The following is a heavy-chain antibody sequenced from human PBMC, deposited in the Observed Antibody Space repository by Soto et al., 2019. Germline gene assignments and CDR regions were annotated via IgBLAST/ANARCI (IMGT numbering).Heavy chain of an antibody. Sequence: QMQLVQSGAEVKKPGSSVKVSCKTSGGTFSSYAISWVRQAPGQGLEWMGGIIPIFGTANYAQKFQGRVTITADESTSTAYMELSSLRSEDTALYYCARDSGRRAAGEIDYWGQGTLVTVSS. D-gene: IGHD1-26*01. V-gene: IGHV1-69*01. J-gene: IGHJ4*02. CDR2: IIPIFGTA. CDR3: ARDSGRRAAGEIDY. CDR1: GGTFSSYA.